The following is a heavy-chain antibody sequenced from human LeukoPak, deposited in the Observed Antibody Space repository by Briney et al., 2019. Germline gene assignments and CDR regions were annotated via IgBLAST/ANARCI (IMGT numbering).Heavy chain of an antibody. CDR1: GGSISNYY. Sequence: PSETLSLTCTVSGGSISNYYWSWIRQPPGRGLEWIGFIYYSGNTKYNPSLKSRVTISVDTSKNQFSLKLSSVTAADTAVYYCAGVFYQRSSPWAFDYWGQGTLVTVSS. J-gene: IGHJ4*02. CDR2: IYYSGNT. V-gene: IGHV4-59*01. D-gene: IGHD6-13*01. CDR3: AGVFYQRSSPWAFDY.